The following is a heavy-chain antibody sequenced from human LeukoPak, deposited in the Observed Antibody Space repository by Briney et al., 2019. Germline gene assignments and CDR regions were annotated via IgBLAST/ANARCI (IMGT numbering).Heavy chain of an antibody. J-gene: IGHJ5*02. CDR2: IYSGDNT. V-gene: IGHV3-66*01. Sequence: GGSLRLSCAASGFTVSNKYMSWVRQAPGKGLEWVSVIYSGDNTYYADSVKGRFTITRDNSKNTVYLQMNRLRGEDTAVYYCTRITVTQFDPWGQGTLVTVSS. CDR1: GFTVSNKY. D-gene: IGHD4-11*01. CDR3: TRITVTQFDP.